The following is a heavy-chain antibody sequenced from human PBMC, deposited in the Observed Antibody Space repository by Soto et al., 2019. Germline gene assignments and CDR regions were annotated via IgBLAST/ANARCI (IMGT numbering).Heavy chain of an antibody. CDR3: TTYTGYGMDV. CDR1: GFIVSSKY. V-gene: IGHV3-53*02. Sequence: EVQMVETGGGLSQQGGSLRLSCAVSGFIVSSKYMTWVRQAPGKGLEWVSVIYTGGSTHYADSARGRFTISRDSSKNTLYLQMNSLRAEYAAVYYCTTYTGYGMDVWGQGTTVTVSS. D-gene: IGHD3-16*01. CDR2: IYTGGST. J-gene: IGHJ6*02.